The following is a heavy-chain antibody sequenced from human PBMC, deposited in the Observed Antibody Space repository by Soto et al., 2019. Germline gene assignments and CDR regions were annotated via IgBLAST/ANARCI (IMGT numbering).Heavy chain of an antibody. Sequence: DVQLLESGGGLVQRGGYLRLSCAASGFTFSTYGMTWVRQAPGKGLEWVSYGGSGGSTYYADSVKGRFTISRDNSKNTLYLQMNSLRAEDTAVYYCVKFRGRAYHYYYMDVWGNGTTVTVSS. J-gene: IGHJ6*03. D-gene: IGHD3-16*01. CDR2: GGSGGST. CDR1: GFTFSTYG. V-gene: IGHV3-23*01. CDR3: VKFRGRAYHYYYMDV.